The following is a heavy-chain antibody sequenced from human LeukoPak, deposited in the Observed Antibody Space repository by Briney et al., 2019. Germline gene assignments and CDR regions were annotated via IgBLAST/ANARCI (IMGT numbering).Heavy chain of an antibody. CDR1: GYTFSSSG. D-gene: IGHD1-26*01. V-gene: IGHV1-18*01. J-gene: IGHJ3*02. CDR3: ARGRLVVGAPHLREDI. Sequence: ASVKVSCKASGYTFSSSGINWVRQAPGQGLEWMGWISVYNGHTIYAQKLQGRVTMTTDTSTTTAYMELRSLRSDDTAVYYCARGRLVVGAPHLREDIWGQGTMVTVSS. CDR2: ISVYNGHT.